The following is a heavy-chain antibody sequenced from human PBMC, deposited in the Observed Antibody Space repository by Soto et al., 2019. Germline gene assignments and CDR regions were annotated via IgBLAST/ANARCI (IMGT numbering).Heavy chain of an antibody. J-gene: IGHJ4*02. D-gene: IGHD2-2*01. Sequence: DVQLVESGGGLVQPGGSLRLSCAVSGFTFSDHYMDWVRQAPGKGLEWVGRSRSKVHSYSTEYAAAVSGRFTISRDDSENSLLLHMNSLKAEDTAVYYCVRGYQGFDTWGQGTLVTVSS. V-gene: IGHV3-72*01. CDR1: GFTFSDHY. CDR3: VRGYQGFDT. CDR2: SRSKVHSYST.